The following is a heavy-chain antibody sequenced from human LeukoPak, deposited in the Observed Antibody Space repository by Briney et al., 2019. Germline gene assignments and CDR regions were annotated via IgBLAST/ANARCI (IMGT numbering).Heavy chain of an antibody. D-gene: IGHD4-23*01. CDR2: IRQRGSDK. J-gene: IGHJ4*02. Sequence: GGSLRLSCAASGFTFSNYWMSWVRQAPGKGLEWVANIRQRGSDKYYVDSVKGRFTISRDNAENSLYLQVNSLRAEDTAVYYCARGRYGGNSYYFDYWGQRTLVTVSS. CDR1: GFTFSNYW. CDR3: ARGRYGGNSYYFDY. V-gene: IGHV3-7*01.